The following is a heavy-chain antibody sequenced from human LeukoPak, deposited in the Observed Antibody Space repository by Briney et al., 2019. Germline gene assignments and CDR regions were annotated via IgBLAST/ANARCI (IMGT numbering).Heavy chain of an antibody. CDR3: AGGGHYYMDV. CDR2: IYYSGST. Sequence: SETLSLTCTVSGGSVSSNSYYWSWIRQPPGKGLEWIGYIYYSGSTNYNPSLKSRVTISVDTSKNQFSLKLSSVTAADTAVYYCAGGGHYYMDVWGKGTTVTVSS. CDR1: GGSVSSNSYY. D-gene: IGHD2-15*01. J-gene: IGHJ6*03. V-gene: IGHV4-61*01.